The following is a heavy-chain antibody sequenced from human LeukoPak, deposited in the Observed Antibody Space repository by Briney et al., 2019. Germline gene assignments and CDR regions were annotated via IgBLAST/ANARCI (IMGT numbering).Heavy chain of an antibody. V-gene: IGHV3-48*03. CDR1: GFTFSSYE. D-gene: IGHD3-22*01. Sequence: GGSLRLSCVASGFTFSSYEMNRVRQAPGKGLEWVSYISSSGNTIYYADSVKGRFTISRDNAKNSLYLQMNSLRAEDTAIYYCARDNHDSSGYFYDWFDPWGQGTLVTVSS. CDR3: ARDNHDSSGYFYDWFDP. J-gene: IGHJ5*02. CDR2: ISSSGNTI.